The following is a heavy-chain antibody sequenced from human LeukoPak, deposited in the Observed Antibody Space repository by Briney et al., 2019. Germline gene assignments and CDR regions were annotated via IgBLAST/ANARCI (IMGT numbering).Heavy chain of an antibody. CDR2: IYYSGST. CDR3: AGVTAVADPGWFDP. J-gene: IGHJ5*02. D-gene: IGHD6-19*01. Sequence: KASETLSLTCTVSGGSISSYYWSWIRQPPGKGLEWIGYIYYSGSTNYNPSLKSRVTISADTSKNQFSLKLSSVTAADTAVYYCAGVTAVADPGWFDPWGQGTLVTVSS. CDR1: GGSISSYY. V-gene: IGHV4-59*08.